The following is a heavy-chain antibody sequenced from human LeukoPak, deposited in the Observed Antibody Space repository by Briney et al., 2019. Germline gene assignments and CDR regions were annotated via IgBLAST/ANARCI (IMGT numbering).Heavy chain of an antibody. CDR1: GFTFSSYS. CDR2: ISSSSSYI. CDR3: ARDPYYYDSSGYPYWYFDL. V-gene: IGHV3-21*04. J-gene: IGHJ2*01. D-gene: IGHD3-22*01. Sequence: PGGSLRLSCAASGFTFSSYSMNWVRQAPGKGLEWVSSISSSSSYIYYADSVKGRFTISRDNAKNSLYLQMNSLRAEDTAVYYCARDPYYYDSSGYPYWYFDLWGRGTLVTVSS.